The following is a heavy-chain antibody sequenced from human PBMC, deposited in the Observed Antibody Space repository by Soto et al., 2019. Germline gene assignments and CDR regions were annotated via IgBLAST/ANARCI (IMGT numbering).Heavy chain of an antibody. CDR1: GFTFSSYG. CDR2: ISYDGSKE. J-gene: IGHJ6*02. CDR3: AKDLRLWSKDYYYYVMDV. D-gene: IGHD5-18*01. Sequence: QVQLVESGGGVVQPGRSLRLSCAASGFTFSSYGMHWVRQAPGKGLEWVAVISYDGSKEFYADSVKGRFTISRDNSKNPLNLQMTSLRAEDTAVYYCAKDLRLWSKDYYYYVMDVWGQGTTVTAS. V-gene: IGHV3-30*18.